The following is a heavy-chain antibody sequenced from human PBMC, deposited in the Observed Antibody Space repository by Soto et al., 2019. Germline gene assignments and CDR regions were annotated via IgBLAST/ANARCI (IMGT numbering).Heavy chain of an antibody. J-gene: IGHJ6*02. Sequence: SVKVSCKASGGTFSSYAISWVRQAPGQGLEWMGGIIPIFGTANYAQKFQGRVTITADESTSTAYMELSSLRSEDTAVYYCAREAYCGGDCYSYYYYGMDVWGQGTPVTVSS. D-gene: IGHD2-21*02. V-gene: IGHV1-69*13. CDR3: AREAYCGGDCYSYYYYGMDV. CDR2: IIPIFGTA. CDR1: GGTFSSYA.